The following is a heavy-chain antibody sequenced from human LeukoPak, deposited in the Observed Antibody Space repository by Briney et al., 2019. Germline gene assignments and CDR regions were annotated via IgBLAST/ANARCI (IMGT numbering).Heavy chain of an antibody. CDR1: GGSISSSNW. Sequence: SETLSLTCAVSGGSISSSNWWSWVRQPPGKGLEWIGQIYHSGSTNYNPSLKSRVTISVDKSKNQFSLKLSSVTAADTAVYYCARDYHYGSGSFFDYWGQGTLVTVSS. V-gene: IGHV4-4*02. CDR3: ARDYHYGSGSFFDY. J-gene: IGHJ4*02. D-gene: IGHD3-10*01. CDR2: IYHSGST.